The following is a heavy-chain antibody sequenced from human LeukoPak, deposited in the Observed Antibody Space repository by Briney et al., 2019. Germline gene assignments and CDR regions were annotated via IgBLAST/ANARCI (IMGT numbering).Heavy chain of an antibody. Sequence: GGSLRLSCAASGFTFRYYAMHWVRQAPGKGLEYVSTISNDGTRRNYANSVKGRFSISRDNSKSTLYLQMGRLRAEDMAVYYCARDIGTAPGWFDSWGQGTLVTVPS. D-gene: IGHD2-21*02. CDR3: ARDIGTAPGWFDS. V-gene: IGHV3-64*01. CDR2: ISNDGTRR. CDR1: GFTFRYYA. J-gene: IGHJ5*01.